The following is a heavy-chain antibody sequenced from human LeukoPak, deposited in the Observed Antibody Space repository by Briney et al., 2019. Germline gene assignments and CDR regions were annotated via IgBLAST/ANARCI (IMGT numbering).Heavy chain of an antibody. V-gene: IGHV4-39*07. J-gene: IGHJ6*03. CDR2: IYYSGST. D-gene: IGHD6-6*01. Sequence: PSETLSLTCTVSGGSVSSSSYYWGWIRQPPGKGLAWIGSIYYSGSTYYNPSLKSRVTISVDTSKNQFSLKLSSVTAADTAVYYCARVEGSYYYYYYMDVWGKGTTVTVSS. CDR1: GGSVSSSSYY. CDR3: ARVEGSYYYYYYMDV.